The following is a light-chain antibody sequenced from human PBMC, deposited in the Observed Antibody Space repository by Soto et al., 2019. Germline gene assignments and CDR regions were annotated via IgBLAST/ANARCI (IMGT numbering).Light chain of an antibody. CDR3: QQYGSSPPIT. J-gene: IGKJ5*01. CDR2: GAS. Sequence: TQSPAPLSVSPGERATLSCRASQSVSSSYLAWYQQKPGQAPRLLIYGASSRATGIPDRFSGSGSGTDFTLTISRLEPEDFAVYYCQQYGSSPPITFGQGTRPEIK. CDR1: QSVSSSY. V-gene: IGKV3-20*01.